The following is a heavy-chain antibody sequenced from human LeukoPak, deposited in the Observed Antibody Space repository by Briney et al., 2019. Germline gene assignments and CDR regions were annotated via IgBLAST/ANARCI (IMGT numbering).Heavy chain of an antibody. V-gene: IGHV4-34*01. CDR3: HEYGDYGIDY. Sequence: SETLSLTCAVYGGSFSGYYWSWIRQPPGKGLEWIGEINHSGSTNYNPSLKSRVTISVDTSKNQFSLKLSSVTAADTAVYYCHEYGDYGIDYWGQGTLVTVSS. CDR1: GGSFSGYY. CDR2: INHSGST. D-gene: IGHD4-17*01. J-gene: IGHJ4*02.